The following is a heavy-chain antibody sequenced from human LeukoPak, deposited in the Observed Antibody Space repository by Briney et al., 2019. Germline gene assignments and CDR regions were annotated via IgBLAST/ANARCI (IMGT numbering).Heavy chain of an antibody. J-gene: IGHJ4*02. CDR3: ASPRGFSYGYFDY. Sequence: SETLSLTCTVSGGSISSSSAYWGWIRQPPGKGLEWIGSIYYTKNTYYNPSLESRATISADTSKNQFSLTLGSVSATDTAVYYCASPRGFSYGYFDYWGQGTLVTVSS. CDR2: IYYTKNT. V-gene: IGHV4-39*01. CDR1: GGSISSSSAY. D-gene: IGHD5-18*01.